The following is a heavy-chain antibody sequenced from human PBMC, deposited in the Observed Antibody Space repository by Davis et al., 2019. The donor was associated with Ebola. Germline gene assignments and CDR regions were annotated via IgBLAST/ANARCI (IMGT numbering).Heavy chain of an antibody. J-gene: IGHJ3*02. CDR2: IKQDGSEK. D-gene: IGHD3-22*01. V-gene: IGHV3-7*03. CDR1: GFTFTTYW. Sequence: GESLKISCAASGFTFTTYWMHWVRQAPGKGLEWVANIKQDGSEKFYVDSVKGRFTMSRDNAKNSLYLQMNSLRAEDTAVYYCARGDYYDSSFADAFDIWGQGTMVTVSS. CDR3: ARGDYYDSSFADAFDI.